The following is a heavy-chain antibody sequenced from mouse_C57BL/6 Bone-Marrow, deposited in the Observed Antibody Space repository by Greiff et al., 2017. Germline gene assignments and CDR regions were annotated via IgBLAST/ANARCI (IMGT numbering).Heavy chain of an antibody. V-gene: IGHV2-6*01. CDR1: GFSLTSYG. Sequence: VKLVESGPGLVAPSQSLSITCTVSGFSLTSYGVDWVRQSPGKGLEWLGVIWGVGSTNYNSALKSRLSISKDNSKSQVFLKMISLQTDDLAMYYCASDSLLSPFACWGQGTLVTVSA. CDR3: ASDSLLSPFAC. J-gene: IGHJ3*01. D-gene: IGHD2-3*01. CDR2: IWGVGST.